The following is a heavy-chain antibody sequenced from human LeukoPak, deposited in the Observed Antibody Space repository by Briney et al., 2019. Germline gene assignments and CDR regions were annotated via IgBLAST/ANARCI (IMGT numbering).Heavy chain of an antibody. Sequence: GGSLRLSCAASGFTFSSYWMHWVRQAPGKGLVWVSRINSDGSSTSYVDSVKGRFTISRDNAKNTLYLQMNSLRAEDTAVYYCASLRDYSAFDIWGQGTMVTVSS. CDR1: GFTFSSYW. D-gene: IGHD3-10*01. CDR2: INSDGSST. V-gene: IGHV3-74*01. J-gene: IGHJ3*02. CDR3: ASLRDYSAFDI.